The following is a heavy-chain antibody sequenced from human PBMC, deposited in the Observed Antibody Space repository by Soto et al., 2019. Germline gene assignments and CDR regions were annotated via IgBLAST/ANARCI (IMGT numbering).Heavy chain of an antibody. CDR2: IYYSGET. D-gene: IGHD3-10*01. Sequence: QVQLQESGPGLVKPSETLSLTCTVSGDSISRYYWSWIRLSPGKGLEWIGYIYYSGETNYNPSVKRRVTISVDMTKNQFSLKLSSVTAADTAVYYWARDQGGEFLKGSGMDVWGQGTTVTVSS. CDR1: GDSISRYY. CDR3: ARDQGGEFLKGSGMDV. V-gene: IGHV4-59*01. J-gene: IGHJ6*02.